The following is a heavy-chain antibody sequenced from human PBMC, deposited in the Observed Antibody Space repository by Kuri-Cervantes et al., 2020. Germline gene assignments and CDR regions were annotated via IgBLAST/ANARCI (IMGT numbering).Heavy chain of an antibody. V-gene: IGHV3-9*01. CDR2: ISWNSGSI. Sequence: SLKISCAASGFTFDDYAMHWVRQAPGKGLEWVSGISWNSGSIGYADSVKGRFTISRDNAKNSLYLQMNSLRAEDTAVYYCAKDRLDYDFWSGYYLNYFDYWGQGTLVTVSS. J-gene: IGHJ4*02. CDR1: GFTFDDYA. CDR3: AKDRLDYDFWSGYYLNYFDY. D-gene: IGHD3-3*01.